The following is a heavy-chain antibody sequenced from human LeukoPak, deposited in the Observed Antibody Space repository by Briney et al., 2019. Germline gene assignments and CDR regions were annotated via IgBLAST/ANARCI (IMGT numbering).Heavy chain of an antibody. CDR3: ARDFEAPSNC. CDR1: GFTLSSHW. CDR2: INPDGSRT. Sequence: QPGGSLRLSCAAFGFTLSSHWIHWVRQAPGEGLVWVSRINPDGSRTDYADSVKGRFTISRDNTKNTVDLQMNSLRAEDTAVYYCARDFEAPSNCWGQGTLVTVSS. V-gene: IGHV3-74*01. D-gene: IGHD3-9*01. J-gene: IGHJ4*02.